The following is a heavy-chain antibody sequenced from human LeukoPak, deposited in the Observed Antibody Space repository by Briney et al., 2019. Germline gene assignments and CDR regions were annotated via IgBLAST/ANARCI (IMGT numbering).Heavy chain of an antibody. V-gene: IGHV1-69*13. CDR3: ARARYYYDSSGPLDAFDI. CDR1: GGTFSSYA. CDR2: IIPIFGTA. J-gene: IGHJ3*02. Sequence: SVTVSCRASGGTFSSYAISWVRQAPGQGLEWMGGIIPIFGTANYAQKFQGRVTITADESTSTAYMELSSLRSEDTAVYYCARARYYYDSSGPLDAFDIWGQGTMVTVSS. D-gene: IGHD3-22*01.